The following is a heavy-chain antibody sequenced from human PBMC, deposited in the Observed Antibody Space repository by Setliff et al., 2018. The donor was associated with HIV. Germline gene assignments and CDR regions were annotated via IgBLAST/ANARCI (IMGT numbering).Heavy chain of an antibody. V-gene: IGHV1-18*01. CDR3: ARGDYYDTGGMDV. D-gene: IGHD3-22*01. CDR2: ISAYNGDT. Sequence: ASVKVSCKASGYTFTGYAISWVRQAPGQGLEWLGWISAYNGDTNYAQKVQGRVSMTIDTSTSTAYMELRSLRSDDTAVYYCARGDYYDTGGMDVWGQGTTVTVSS. CDR1: GYTFTGYA. J-gene: IGHJ6*02.